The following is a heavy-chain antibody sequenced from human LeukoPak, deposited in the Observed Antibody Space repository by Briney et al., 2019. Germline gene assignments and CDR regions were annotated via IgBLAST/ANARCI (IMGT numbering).Heavy chain of an antibody. J-gene: IGHJ4*02. Sequence: ASVKVSCKASGYTFTSYGISWVRQAPGQGLEWMGWISAYNGNTNYAQKLQGRVTMTSDTSTSTAYMELRSLRSDDTAVYYCARVLLWFGESPAYFDYWGQGTLVTVSS. V-gene: IGHV1-18*01. CDR2: ISAYNGNT. CDR1: GYTFTSYG. CDR3: ARVLLWFGESPAYFDY. D-gene: IGHD3-10*01.